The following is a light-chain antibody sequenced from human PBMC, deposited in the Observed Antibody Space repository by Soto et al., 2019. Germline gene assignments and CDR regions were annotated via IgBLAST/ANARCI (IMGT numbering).Light chain of an antibody. CDR2: DVS. Sequence: QSALTQPASVSGSPGESITISCTGTSSDVGAYNYVSWYQQHPGKAPKLMIYDVSNRPSGVSNRFSGSKSGNTASLTISGLQAEDEADYYCSSYPSPNSLFGGGTNLTVL. V-gene: IGLV2-14*03. CDR1: SSDVGAYNY. J-gene: IGLJ2*01. CDR3: SSYPSPNSL.